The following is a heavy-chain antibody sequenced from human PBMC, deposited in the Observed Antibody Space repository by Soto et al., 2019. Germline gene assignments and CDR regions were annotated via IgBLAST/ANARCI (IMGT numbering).Heavy chain of an antibody. CDR3: ARVGVAPGRLNWFDP. D-gene: IGHD6-13*01. CDR2: IKQDGSEK. Sequence: GGSLRLSCAASGFTFSSYWMNWVRQAPGKGLEWVANIKQDGSEKYYVDSVKGRFTISRDNAENSLHLQMNSLRAEDTAVYCCARVGVAPGRLNWFDPWGQGTLVTVSS. V-gene: IGHV3-7*01. CDR1: GFTFSSYW. J-gene: IGHJ5*02.